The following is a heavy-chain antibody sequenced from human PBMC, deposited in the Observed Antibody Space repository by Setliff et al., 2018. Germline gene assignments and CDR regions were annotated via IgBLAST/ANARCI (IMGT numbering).Heavy chain of an antibody. CDR2: INPSGGST. CDR1: GYIFSDHY. J-gene: IGHJ4*02. CDR3: ARDTRGYSSSSGVDY. V-gene: IGHV1-46*01. D-gene: IGHD6-6*01. Sequence: GASVKVSCKASGYIFSDHYMHWVRQAPGQGLAWMGIINPSGGSTSYAQKFQGRVTMTRETSTSTVYMELSSLRSEDTAVYYCARDTRGYSSSSGVDYWGQGTLVTVSS.